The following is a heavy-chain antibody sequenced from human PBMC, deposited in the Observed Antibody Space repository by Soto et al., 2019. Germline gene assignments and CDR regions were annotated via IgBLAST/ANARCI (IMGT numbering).Heavy chain of an antibody. CDR2: IYYSGST. D-gene: IGHD4-17*01. CDR1: GGSINISSYY. J-gene: IGHJ4*02. V-gene: IGHV4-39*01. CDR3: ARRDSTVTTMVGDSSPYFDY. Sequence: QLQLQESGPGLVKPSETLSLTCTVSGGSINISSYYWGWIRQPPGKGLEWIGSIYYSGSTYYNPALKSRVTLFVDTSKKQFSLKLSSMAAADTAVYYCARRDSTVTTMVGDSSPYFDYWGQGTLVTVSS.